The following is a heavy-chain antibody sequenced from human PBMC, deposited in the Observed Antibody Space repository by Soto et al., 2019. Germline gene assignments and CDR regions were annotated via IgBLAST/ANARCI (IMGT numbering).Heavy chain of an antibody. CDR2: IHHDGVT. D-gene: IGHD3-16*01. J-gene: IGHJ4*02. CDR3: VRERTGCFGLGY. V-gene: IGHV4-4*02. Sequence: QVQLQESGPGLVNPSETLSLTCTVSGGSVSSNWWSWVRQPPGKGLEWMGEIHHDGVTNYNTFLNSRVSISLDSSKNPVSLEVTSVTAADTALYYCVRERTGCFGLGYWGQGTLLTVSS. CDR1: GGSVSSNW.